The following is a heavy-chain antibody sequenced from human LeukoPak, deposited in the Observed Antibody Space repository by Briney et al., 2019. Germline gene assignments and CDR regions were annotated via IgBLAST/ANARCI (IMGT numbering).Heavy chain of an antibody. CDR2: ISGSGIT. Sequence: GGSLRLSCSASGFTFSSYAMDWVRQAPGKGLEFLATISGSGITLHADSVKGRFTISRDNSKNTLYLEMSNLKTEDTAVYHCMRREGRAAYICDYWGQGTLVTVSS. J-gene: IGHJ4*02. CDR1: GFTFSSYA. CDR3: MRREGRAAYICDY. D-gene: IGHD5-24*01. V-gene: IGHV3-64D*08.